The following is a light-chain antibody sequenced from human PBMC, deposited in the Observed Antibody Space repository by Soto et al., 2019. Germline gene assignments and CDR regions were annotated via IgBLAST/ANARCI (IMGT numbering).Light chain of an antibody. CDR3: QQHYSTSFT. CDR1: QSISSY. Sequence: DIQMTQSPSSLSASVGDRVTITCRASQSISSYLNWYQQKPGKAPKLLIYAASSLQSGVPSRFSGSGSGTEFTLTISSLQPEDFATYYCQQHYSTSFTFGPGTKVDIK. CDR2: AAS. J-gene: IGKJ3*01. V-gene: IGKV1-39*01.